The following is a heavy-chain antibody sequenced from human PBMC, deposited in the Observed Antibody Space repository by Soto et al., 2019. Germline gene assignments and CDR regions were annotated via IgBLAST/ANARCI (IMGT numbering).Heavy chain of an antibody. V-gene: IGHV4-34*01. CDR1: GGSFSGYY. CDR3: AKEEVMVTWNVLDF. D-gene: IGHD3-16*01. Sequence: PSETLSLTCAVYGGSFSGYYWSWIRQPPGKGLEWIGEINHSGSTNYNPSLKSRVTISVDTSKNQFSLKLSSVTAADTAVFYCAKEEVMVTWNVLDFWGKGTLVPVSS. J-gene: IGHJ3*01. CDR2: INHSGST.